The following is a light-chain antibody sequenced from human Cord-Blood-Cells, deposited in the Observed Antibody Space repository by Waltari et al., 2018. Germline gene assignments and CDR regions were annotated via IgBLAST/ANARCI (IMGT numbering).Light chain of an antibody. CDR1: RGRLAHNH. Sequence: NFLLTQPQSVSESPGKTVNTSCTRSRGRLAHNHVSGYPQRPGSSPTTVIYEDNQRPSGVPDRFSCSIDSSSNSSSLTISGLKTEDEADYYCQSYDSSNPHWVFGGGTKLTVL. CDR3: QSYDSSNPHWV. CDR2: EDN. V-gene: IGLV6-57*01. J-gene: IGLJ3*02.